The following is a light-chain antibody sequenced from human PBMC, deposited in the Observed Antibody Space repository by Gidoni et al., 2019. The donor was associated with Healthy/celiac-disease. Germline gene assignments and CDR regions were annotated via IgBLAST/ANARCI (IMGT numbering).Light chain of an antibody. V-gene: IGKV3-20*01. Sequence: EIVLTQSPGTLSLSPGERATLSCRASQSVSSSYLAWYQQKPGQDPRLLIYGASSRATGIPDRFSGSGSGTDFTLTISRLEPEDFAVYYCQQYGSSSLTFXGXTKVEIK. CDR2: GAS. CDR1: QSVSSSY. CDR3: QQYGSSSLT. J-gene: IGKJ4*01.